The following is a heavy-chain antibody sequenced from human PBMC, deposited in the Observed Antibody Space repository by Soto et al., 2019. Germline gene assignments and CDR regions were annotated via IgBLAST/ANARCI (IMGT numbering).Heavy chain of an antibody. CDR2: IIPILGIA. Sequence: QVQLVQSGAEVKKPGSSVKVYCKASGGTFSSYTISWVRQAPGQGLEWMGRIIPILGIANYAQKFQGRVTITADKSTSTAYMELSSLRSEDTAEYYCASGVVAATPADYWGQGTLVTVSS. J-gene: IGHJ4*02. D-gene: IGHD2-15*01. CDR1: GGTFSSYT. CDR3: ASGVVAATPADY. V-gene: IGHV1-69*02.